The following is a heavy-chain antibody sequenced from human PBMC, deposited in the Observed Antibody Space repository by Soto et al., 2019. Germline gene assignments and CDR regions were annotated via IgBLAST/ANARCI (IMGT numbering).Heavy chain of an antibody. Sequence: ASVKVSCKASGYTFATYGFSWVRQAPGQGLECVGWISAHNGDTHYSRKFQGRVTLTTDTSTNTAYMELRSLTSDDTAVYFCATETMDENDGSGYYPLGHWGQATLVTVSS. CDR3: ATETMDENDGSGYYPLGH. CDR2: ISAHNGDT. D-gene: IGHD3-22*01. V-gene: IGHV1-18*04. CDR1: GYTFATYG. J-gene: IGHJ4*02.